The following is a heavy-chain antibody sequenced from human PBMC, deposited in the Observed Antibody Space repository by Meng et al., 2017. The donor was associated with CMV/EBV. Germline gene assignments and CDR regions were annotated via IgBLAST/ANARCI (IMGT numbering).Heavy chain of an antibody. V-gene: IGHV1-69*05. CDR2: IIPIFGTA. J-gene: IGHJ6*02. CDR3: ARGDQGNTAKLPWETHFYCNVDV. CDR1: GGTFSSYA. D-gene: IGHD5-18*01. Sequence: SVKVSCKASGGTFSSYAISWVRQAPGQGLEWMGGIIPIFGTALYAQKFRGRVTITTDESTSTVYMELSSLTSEDTAVYYCARGDQGNTAKLPWETHFYCNVDVWGQGTTVTVSS.